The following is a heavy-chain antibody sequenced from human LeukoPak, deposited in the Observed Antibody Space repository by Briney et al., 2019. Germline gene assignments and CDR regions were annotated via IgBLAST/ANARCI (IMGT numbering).Heavy chain of an antibody. CDR2: INSDGSTT. D-gene: IGHD2-21*02. CDR3: AKDTKDYYFYAFDI. V-gene: IGHV3-74*01. CDR1: GFTFSNYW. J-gene: IGHJ3*02. Sequence: GGSLRLSCAASGFTFSNYWMHWVRQAPGKGLVWVSRINSDGSTTTYADSVKGRFTISRDNAKNRLYLQMNSLRAEDTAVYYCAKDTKDYYFYAFDIWGQGTMVTVSS.